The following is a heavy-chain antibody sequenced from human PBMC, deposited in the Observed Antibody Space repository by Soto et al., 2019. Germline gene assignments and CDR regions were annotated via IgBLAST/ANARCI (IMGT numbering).Heavy chain of an antibody. CDR1: GFTFSSYA. V-gene: IGHV3-23*01. J-gene: IGHJ4*02. CDR2: ISGSGGST. Sequence: EVQLLESGGGLVQPGGSLRLSCAASGFTFSSYALSWVRQAPGKGVEWVSAISGSGGSTYYADSVKGRFTISRDNSKNTLYLQMNSLRAEDTAVYYCRSRPLRAVGYWGQGTLVTVCS. CDR3: RSRPLRAVGY. D-gene: IGHD4-17*01.